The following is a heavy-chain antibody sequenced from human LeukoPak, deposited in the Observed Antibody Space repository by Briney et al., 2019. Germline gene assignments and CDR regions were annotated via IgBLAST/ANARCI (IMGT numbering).Heavy chain of an antibody. J-gene: IGHJ4*02. CDR1: GYTFTSYY. V-gene: IGHV1-46*01. D-gene: IGHD6-13*01. CDR3: ARDLRGSSWYGGLDY. Sequence: ASVKVSCTASGYTFTSYYMHWVRQAPGQGLEWMGIINPSGGSTSYAQKFQGRVTMTRDTSTSTVYMELSSLRSEDTAVYYCARDLRGSSWYGGLDYWGQGTLVTVSS. CDR2: INPSGGST.